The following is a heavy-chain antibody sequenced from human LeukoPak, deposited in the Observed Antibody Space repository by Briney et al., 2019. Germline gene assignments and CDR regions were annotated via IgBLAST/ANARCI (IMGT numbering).Heavy chain of an antibody. Sequence: GGSLRPSCSASGFIFSNYVMSWVRQSPGKGLEWVSPLSSSGGSTYHADSVKGRFTISRDNSKNTLYLQMNSLRAEDTAVYYCATDLVVVLPAAYDNWGQGALVTVSS. CDR2: LSSSGGST. CDR3: ATDLVVVLPAAYDN. CDR1: GFIFSNYV. D-gene: IGHD2-2*01. J-gene: IGHJ4*02. V-gene: IGHV3-23*01.